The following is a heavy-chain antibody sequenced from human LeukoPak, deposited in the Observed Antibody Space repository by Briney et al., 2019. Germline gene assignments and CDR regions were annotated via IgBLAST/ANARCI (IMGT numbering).Heavy chain of an antibody. CDR1: GFTFSTYS. D-gene: IGHD1-26*01. V-gene: IGHV3-21*03. J-gene: IGHJ4*02. CDR3: ALLVGATLDFDY. CDR2: ISSSDIYI. Sequence: GGSLRLSCAASGFTFSTYSMNWVRQAPGKGLEWVSSISSSDIYIYYADSVKGRFTISRDNAKNSLYLQMNSLRAEDTAVYYCALLVGATLDFDYWGQGTLVTVSS.